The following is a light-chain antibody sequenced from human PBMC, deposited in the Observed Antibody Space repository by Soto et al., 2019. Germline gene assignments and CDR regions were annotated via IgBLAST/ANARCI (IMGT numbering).Light chain of an antibody. V-gene: IGKV3-11*01. J-gene: IGKJ3*01. CDR2: DAS. Sequence: EIVLTQSPATLSLSPGERATLSCRASQSVSTYLAWYQHKPGQAPRLLIYDASNIATGSPPRFGGSGSVTDFTLTISSLEPEDCAVYYCQQRSNWPPFTFGPGTKVDSK. CDR1: QSVSTY. CDR3: QQRSNWPPFT.